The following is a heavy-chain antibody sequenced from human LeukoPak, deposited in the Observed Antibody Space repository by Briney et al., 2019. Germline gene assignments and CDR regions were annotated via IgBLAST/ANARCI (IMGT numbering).Heavy chain of an antibody. D-gene: IGHD1-26*01. V-gene: IGHV1-2*02. CDR3: ARGRGGATTGFDH. CDR2: INSNSGAR. Sequence: GASVKVSCKASGYTFSGYYMHWVRQPPAQGLVSMGWINSNSGARNYAPKFQGRVTFSRDNSISTAYMELSSLRSDDTAIYYCARGRGGATTGFDHWGQGTLVTVSS. CDR1: GYTFSGYY. J-gene: IGHJ4*02.